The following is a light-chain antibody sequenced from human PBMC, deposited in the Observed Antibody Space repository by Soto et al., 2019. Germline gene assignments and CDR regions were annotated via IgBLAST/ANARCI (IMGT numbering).Light chain of an antibody. CDR3: VTWDNSLSAPVV. V-gene: IGLV1-51*01. Sequence: QSVLTQPPSVSASPGQKVTISCSGGSSNIGSNYVSWYQHFPGTAPQLLIYDNNKRPSGIPDRFSGSKSGTSATLGITGLQTGDEADYYCVTWDNSLSAPVVFGGGTKVTVL. CDR2: DNN. J-gene: IGLJ2*01. CDR1: SSNIGSNY.